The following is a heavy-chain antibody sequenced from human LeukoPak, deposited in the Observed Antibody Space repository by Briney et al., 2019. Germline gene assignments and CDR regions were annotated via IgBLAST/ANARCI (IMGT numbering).Heavy chain of an antibody. J-gene: IGHJ4*02. CDR1: GFTFSSYA. D-gene: IGHD3-10*01. CDR3: AKEDYYGSGSYGN. V-gene: IGHV3-30-3*01. CDR2: ISYDGSNK. Sequence: GGSLRLSCAASGFTFSSYAMHWVRQAPGKGLEWVAVISYDGSNKYYADSVKGRFTISRDNSKNTLYLQMNSLRAEDTAVYYCAKEDYYGSGSYGNWGQGTLVTVSS.